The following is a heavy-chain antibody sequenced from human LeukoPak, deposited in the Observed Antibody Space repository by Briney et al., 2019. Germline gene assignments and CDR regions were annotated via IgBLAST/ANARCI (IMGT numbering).Heavy chain of an antibody. J-gene: IGHJ4*02. Sequence: GGSLRPSCAASGFTFSSYGMHWVRQAPGKGLEWVAVISYDGPNKYYADSVKGRFTISRDNSKNTLYLQMNSVRAEDTAIYYCAKGRYHLATVTLLDYWGQGTLVTVSS. V-gene: IGHV3-30*18. CDR1: GFTFSSYG. CDR3: AKGRYHLATVTLLDY. CDR2: ISYDGPNK. D-gene: IGHD4-17*01.